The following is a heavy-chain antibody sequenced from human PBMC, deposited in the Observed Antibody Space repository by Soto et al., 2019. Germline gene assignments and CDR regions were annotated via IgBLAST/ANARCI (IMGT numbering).Heavy chain of an antibody. V-gene: IGHV1-18*04. CDR1: DFTFTSYG. Sequence: QVQLVQSGAEVKKPGASVKVSCKASDFTFTSYGISWVRQAPGQGLEWMGWISAYNGNTDYAQKLQGRVTMPTETSTARAHMELRGLRSDNTAVYYCARDPPITGSLRGTPLMAIWGQGTTVTVSS. D-gene: IGHD1-20*01. J-gene: IGHJ6*02. CDR2: ISAYNGNT. CDR3: ARDPPITGSLRGTPLMAI.